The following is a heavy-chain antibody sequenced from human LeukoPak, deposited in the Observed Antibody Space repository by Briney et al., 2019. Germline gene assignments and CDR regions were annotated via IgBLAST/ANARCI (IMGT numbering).Heavy chain of an antibody. V-gene: IGHV4-39*01. J-gene: IGHJ4*02. Sequence: SETLSLTCTVSGVSISSSSDYWGWIRQPPGKGLEWIGSRDYGANTNYNPSLKSRVTVSVDTSNNQFSLNVNSVTAADTAVYYCWGHRPWGPFEYWGQGIRFTVSS. CDR1: GVSISSSSDY. CDR2: RDYGANT. D-gene: IGHD7-27*01. CDR3: WGHRPWGPFEY.